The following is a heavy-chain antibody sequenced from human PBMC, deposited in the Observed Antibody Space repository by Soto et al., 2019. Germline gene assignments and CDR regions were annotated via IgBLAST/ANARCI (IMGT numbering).Heavy chain of an antibody. V-gene: IGHV3-9*01. J-gene: IGHJ4*02. CDR2: ISWNSGSI. CDR1: GFTFDDYA. D-gene: IGHD2-2*01. Sequence: PGGSLRLSCAASGFTFDDYAMHWVRQAPGKGLEWVSGISWNSGSIGYADSVKGRFTISRDNAKNSLYLQMNSLRAEDTALYYCAKDSDIVVVPAEFDYWGQGTLVTVSS. CDR3: AKDSDIVVVPAEFDY.